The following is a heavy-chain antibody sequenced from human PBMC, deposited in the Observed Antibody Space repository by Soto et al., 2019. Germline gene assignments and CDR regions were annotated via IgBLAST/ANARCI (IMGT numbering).Heavy chain of an antibody. D-gene: IGHD6-19*01. CDR2: IYHRGAT. CDR3: VRRYTSDTGYYFDY. CDR1: GYSINRGYY. V-gene: IGHV4-38-2*01. J-gene: IGHJ4*02. Sequence: SETLSLTCSVSGYSINRGYYWGWIRQAPGKGLEWIGSIYHRGATYYAPSLKARAAISLDKSISTAYLQWNSLKASDTAMYYCVRRYTSDTGYYFDYWGQGTLVTVSS.